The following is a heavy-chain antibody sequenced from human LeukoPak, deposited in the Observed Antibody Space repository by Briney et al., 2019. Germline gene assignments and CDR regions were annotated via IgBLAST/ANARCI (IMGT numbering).Heavy chain of an antibody. J-gene: IGHJ5*02. CDR2: IIPIFGTA. V-gene: IGHV1-69*13. CDR1: GYTFIGYY. D-gene: IGHD6-19*01. CDR3: ARGGRITTVVGFNWFDP. Sequence: ASVKVSCKASGYTFIGYYMHWVRQAPGQGLEWMGGIIPIFGTANYAQKFQGRVTITADESTSTAYMELSSLRSEDTALYYCARGGRITTVVGFNWFDPWGQGTLVTVSS.